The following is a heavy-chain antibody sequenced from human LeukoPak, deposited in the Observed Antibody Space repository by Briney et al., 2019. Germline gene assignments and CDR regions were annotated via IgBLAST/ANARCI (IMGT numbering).Heavy chain of an antibody. V-gene: IGHV3-33*06. CDR1: GFIFSSYG. CDR2: IWYDGSNK. CDR3: AKDLRDGYNLNYYFDY. D-gene: IGHD5-24*01. J-gene: IGHJ4*02. Sequence: PGRSLRLSXAASGFIFSSYGMHWVRQAPGKGLEWVAVIWYDGSNKYYADSVKGRFTISRDNSKNTLYLQMNSLRAEDTAVYYCAKDLRDGYNLNYYFDYWGQGTLVTVSS.